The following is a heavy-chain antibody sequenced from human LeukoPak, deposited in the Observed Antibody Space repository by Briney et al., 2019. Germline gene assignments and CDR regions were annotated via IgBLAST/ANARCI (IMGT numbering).Heavy chain of an antibody. J-gene: IGHJ4*02. V-gene: IGHV3-74*03. CDR2: INPRSTVI. CDR3: VRDLVLVETPGDDFDF. Sequence: GGSLRLSCAASGFPFSSYWTHWVRQVPGKGLVWVARINPRSTVITYADSVRGRFTISRDNAENTVSLQMNSLRGEDTAVYYCVRDLVLVETPGDDFDFWGQGTLVTVSS. D-gene: IGHD2-8*02. CDR1: GFPFSSYW.